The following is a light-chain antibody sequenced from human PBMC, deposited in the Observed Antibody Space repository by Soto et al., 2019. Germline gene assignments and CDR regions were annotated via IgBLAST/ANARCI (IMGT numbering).Light chain of an antibody. V-gene: IGLV2-8*01. CDR2: EVN. CDR1: SSDVGGYNY. J-gene: IGLJ1*01. CDR3: SSYAGSSNV. Sequence: QSALTQPPSASRSPGQSVAISCTGTSSDVGGYNYVSWYQQHPGKAPKLMIYEVNKRPSGVPDRFSGSKSGNTASLTVSGLQAEHQADYYCSSYAGSSNVFGTGTKVTVL.